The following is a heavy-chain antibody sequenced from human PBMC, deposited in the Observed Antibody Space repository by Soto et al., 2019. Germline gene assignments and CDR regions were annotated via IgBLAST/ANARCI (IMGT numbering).Heavy chain of an antibody. V-gene: IGHV3-11*01. CDR3: ARVSATGWHVNGRDSFDR. CDR2: ISSRDLSI. J-gene: IGHJ4*02. D-gene: IGHD6-19*01. Sequence: PGGSPRLSRTASGFIFSNYYMSWLWQAPGQGLEWVPSISSRDLSIYYADSVKGRFTIFRDNAKNSLFLHLSDLRAADTAVYYCARVSATGWHVNGRDSFDRWGRGTLGTV. CDR1: GFIFSNYY.